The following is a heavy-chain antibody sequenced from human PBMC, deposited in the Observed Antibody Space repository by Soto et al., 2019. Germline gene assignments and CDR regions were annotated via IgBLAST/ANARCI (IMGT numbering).Heavy chain of an antibody. J-gene: IGHJ4*02. CDR2: ISAYNGNT. V-gene: IGHV1-18*01. CDR1: GYTFTSYG. Sequence: ASVKVSCKASGYTFTSYGISWVRQAPGQGLELMGWISAYNGNTNYAQKLQGRVTMTTDTSTGTAYMELSSLRSEDTAVYYCAREGSPVTTVPLTFDYWGQGTLVTVSS. CDR3: AREGSPVTTVPLTFDY. D-gene: IGHD4-4*01.